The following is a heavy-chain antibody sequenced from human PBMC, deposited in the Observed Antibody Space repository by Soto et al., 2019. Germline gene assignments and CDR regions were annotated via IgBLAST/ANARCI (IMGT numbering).Heavy chain of an antibody. CDR1: GFTFSTYS. V-gene: IGHV3-48*02. CDR2: ISTSSNSI. CDR3: ARKVPHAYNREFDY. J-gene: IGHJ4*01. Sequence: RLSCTACGFTFSTYSMNWVRQAPGKGLEWVSFISTSSNSIYYADSVKGRFTVSRDNAKNSLYLQMNSLRDEDTAVYYCARKVPHAYNREFDYWGLGTLVTVSS. D-gene: IGHD3-16*01.